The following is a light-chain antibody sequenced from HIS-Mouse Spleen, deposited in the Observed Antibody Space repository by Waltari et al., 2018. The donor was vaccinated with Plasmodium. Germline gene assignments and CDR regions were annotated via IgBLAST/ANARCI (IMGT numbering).Light chain of an antibody. CDR1: QGISSY. V-gene: IGKV1-8*01. J-gene: IGKJ2*01. CDR2: AAS. CDR3: QQYYSYPYT. Sequence: AIRMTQSPSSFSASTGDRVTITCPASQGISSYLACYQQKPGKVPKLLIYAASTLQSGVPSRFSGSGSGTDFTLTISCLQSEDFATYCCQQYYSYPYTFGQGTKLEIK.